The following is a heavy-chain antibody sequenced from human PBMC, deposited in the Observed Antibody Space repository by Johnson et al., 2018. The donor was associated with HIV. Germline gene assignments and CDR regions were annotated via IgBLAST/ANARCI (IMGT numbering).Heavy chain of an antibody. CDR2: IGYDGSNK. CDR3: ARERVGDAFDI. D-gene: IGHD1-26*01. V-gene: IGHV3-30*04. Sequence: QMLLVESGGGVVQPGRSLRLSCGASGFSFNNYAMHWVRQAPGTGLEWVAVIGYDGSNKYYADSVKGRLTVSRDNSKNTLYLQMNSLRAEDTALYYCARERVGDAFDIWGQGTMVTVSS. CDR1: GFSFNNYA. J-gene: IGHJ3*02.